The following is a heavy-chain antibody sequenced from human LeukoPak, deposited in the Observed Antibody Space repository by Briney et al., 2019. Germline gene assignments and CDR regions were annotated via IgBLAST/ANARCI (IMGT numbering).Heavy chain of an antibody. CDR2: IYHSGST. J-gene: IGHJ4*02. D-gene: IGHD6-6*01. V-gene: IGHV4-38-2*02. CDR1: GYSISSGYY. CDR3: ARSSSSSRRAFDY. Sequence: PSETLSLTCTVSGYSISSGYYWGWIRQPPGKGLEWIGSIYHSGSTYYNPSLKSRVTISVDTSKNQFSLKLSSVTAADTAVYYCARSSSSSRRAFDYWGQGTLVTVSS.